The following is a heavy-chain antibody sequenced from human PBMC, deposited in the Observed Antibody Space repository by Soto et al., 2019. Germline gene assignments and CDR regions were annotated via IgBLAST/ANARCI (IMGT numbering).Heavy chain of an antibody. CDR2: ISAYNGNT. V-gene: IGHV1-18*01. Sequence: QVQLVQSGAEVKKPGASVKVSCKASGYTFTSYGISWVRQAPGQGREWMGWISAYNGNTNYAQKLQGRVTMTTDTSTSTAYMELRSLRSDDTAVYYCARDSPYSSGWYSYYYGMDVWGQGTTVTVSS. CDR1: GYTFTSYG. D-gene: IGHD6-19*01. CDR3: ARDSPYSSGWYSYYYGMDV. J-gene: IGHJ6*02.